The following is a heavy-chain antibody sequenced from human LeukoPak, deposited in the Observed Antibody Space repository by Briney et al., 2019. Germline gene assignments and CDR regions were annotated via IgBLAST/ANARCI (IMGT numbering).Heavy chain of an antibody. Sequence: SGTLSLTCGVSGGSITTTNYWTWVRQPPGKGLEWIGEIQYSGRTNYNPSLKSRVTISVDKSKKQFSLNLYSVTAADTAMYYCARDESDFSKVAYWGQGTLVIVSS. D-gene: IGHD4-11*01. CDR3: ARDESDFSKVAY. V-gene: IGHV4-4*02. CDR1: GGSITTTNY. CDR2: IQYSGRT. J-gene: IGHJ4*02.